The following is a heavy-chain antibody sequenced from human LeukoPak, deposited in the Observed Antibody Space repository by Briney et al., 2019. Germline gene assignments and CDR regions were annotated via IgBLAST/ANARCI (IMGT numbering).Heavy chain of an antibody. J-gene: IGHJ5*02. CDR2: IYYSGST. D-gene: IGHD3-10*01. V-gene: IGHV4-59*11. CDR3: SRLETILQWFGSLDP. Sequence: SETLSLTCTVSGGSISSHYWSWIRQPPGKGLEWIGYIYYSGSTNYNPSLKSRVTISVDTSKNQFSLKLSSVTAADTAVYYCSRLETILQWFGSLDPWGQGTLVTVSS. CDR1: GGSISSHY.